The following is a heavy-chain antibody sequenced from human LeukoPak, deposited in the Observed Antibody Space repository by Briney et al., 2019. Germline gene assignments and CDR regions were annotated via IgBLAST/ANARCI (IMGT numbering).Heavy chain of an antibody. V-gene: IGHV3-7*01. J-gene: IGHJ4*02. Sequence: GGSLRLSCAASGFTFSSYWMSWVRQAPGKGLEWVANIKQDGSEKYYVDSVKGRFTISRDNAKNSLYLQMNSLRAEDTAVYYCARDPAGMWWLHRGYFDYWGQGTLVTVSS. D-gene: IGHD5-12*01. CDR1: GFTFSSYW. CDR2: IKQDGSEK. CDR3: ARDPAGMWWLHRGYFDY.